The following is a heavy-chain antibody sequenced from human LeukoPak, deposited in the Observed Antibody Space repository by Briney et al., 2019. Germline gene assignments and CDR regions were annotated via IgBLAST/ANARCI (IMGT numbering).Heavy chain of an antibody. CDR1: KSSFSSYW. Sequence: GESLKISCKGFKSSFSSYWFGWVRRVQGRGLKWMGTIFPGDSDTRNRPSFQGQVAISADKSIITAYLQWSSLKASDTAMYYCARLKGAVAGSYFDYWGKGTMVTVCS. CDR2: IFPGDSDT. CDR3: ARLKGAVAGSYFDY. J-gene: IGHJ4*02. V-gene: IGHV5-51*01. D-gene: IGHD6-19*01.